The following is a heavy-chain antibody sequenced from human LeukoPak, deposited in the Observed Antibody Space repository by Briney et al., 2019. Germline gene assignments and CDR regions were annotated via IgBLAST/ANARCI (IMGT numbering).Heavy chain of an antibody. V-gene: IGHV3-23*01. CDR1: GYTFNSYA. Sequence: GGSLRLSCAASGYTFNSYAMSWVRQAPEKGLEWVATISGSGGGTYYADSVKGRFTISRDDSKNTLYLQMNSLRAEDTAVYYCAKDLGRYRNNYFDYWGQGTLVTVSS. CDR3: AKDLGRYRNNYFDY. CDR2: ISGSGGGT. D-gene: IGHD1-26*01. J-gene: IGHJ4*02.